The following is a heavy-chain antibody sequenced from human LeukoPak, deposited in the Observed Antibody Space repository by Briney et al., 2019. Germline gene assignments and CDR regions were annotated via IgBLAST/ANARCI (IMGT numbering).Heavy chain of an antibody. CDR3: ARDSQWELLNPLDY. CDR1: GGSFSGYY. CDR2: INHSGST. D-gene: IGHD1-26*01. J-gene: IGHJ4*02. V-gene: IGHV4-34*01. Sequence: SETLSLTCAVYGGSFSGYYWSWIRQPPGKGLEWIGEINHSGSTNYNPSLKSRVTISVDTSKNQFSLKLSSVTAADTAVYYCARDSQWELLNPLDYWGQGTLVTVSS.